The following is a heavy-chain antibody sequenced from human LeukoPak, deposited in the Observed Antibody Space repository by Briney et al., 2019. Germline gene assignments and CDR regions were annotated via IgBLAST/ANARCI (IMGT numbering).Heavy chain of an antibody. V-gene: IGHV3-74*01. Sequence: PGGSLRLSCAASGFTFSSNWMHWVRQAPGKGLVWVSRISSDGNNTNYADSVKGRFTISRDSAKNTLYLQMSSLRAEDTAVYYCVRELSYSGSRGFDCWGQGTLVTVSS. CDR3: VRELSYSGSRGFDC. J-gene: IGHJ4*02. CDR2: ISSDGNNT. D-gene: IGHD1-26*01. CDR1: GFTFSSNW.